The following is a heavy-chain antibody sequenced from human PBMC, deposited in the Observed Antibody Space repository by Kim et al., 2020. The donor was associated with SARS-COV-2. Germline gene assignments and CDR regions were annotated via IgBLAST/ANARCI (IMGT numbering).Heavy chain of an antibody. V-gene: IGHV4-59*01. CDR3: ARDACSGGRCYSNWFDP. Sequence: SETLSLTCTVSGGSISSYYWSCIRQPPGKGLEWIGYISYSGSTYYNPSLKSRVTISVDTSKNQFSLKLTSVTASDTAVYYCARDACSGGRCYSNWFDP. CDR2: ISYSGST. J-gene: IGHJ5*02. D-gene: IGHD2-15*01. CDR1: GGSISSYY.